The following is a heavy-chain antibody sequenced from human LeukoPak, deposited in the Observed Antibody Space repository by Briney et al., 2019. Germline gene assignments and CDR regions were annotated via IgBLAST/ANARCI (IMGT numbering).Heavy chain of an antibody. V-gene: IGHV4-39*01. D-gene: IGHD2-2*01. J-gene: IGHJ5*02. Sequence: SETLSLTCTVSGGSISSSSYYWGWIRQPPGKGMEWIGSIYYSGSTYYNPSLKSRVTISVDTSKNQFSLKLSSVTAADTAVYHCASPGYCSSTSWSWWFDPWGQGTLVTVSS. CDR3: ASPGYCSSTSWSWWFDP. CDR1: GGSISSSSYY. CDR2: IYYSGST.